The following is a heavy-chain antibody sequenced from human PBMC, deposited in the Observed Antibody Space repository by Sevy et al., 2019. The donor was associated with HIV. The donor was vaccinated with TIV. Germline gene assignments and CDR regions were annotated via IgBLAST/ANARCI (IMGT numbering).Heavy chain of an antibody. J-gene: IGHJ3*02. CDR2: ISGSGGET. V-gene: IGHV3-23*01. Sequence: GGSLRLSCAASEITFSNYAMSWVRQAPGKGLEWVSSISGSGGETYYADSVKGRFTISRDKSKNTLYLQMNSLRAEDTAVYYCAKDLILVVGEALDIWDQGTMVTVSS. D-gene: IGHD3-16*01. CDR1: EITFSNYA. CDR3: AKDLILVVGEALDI.